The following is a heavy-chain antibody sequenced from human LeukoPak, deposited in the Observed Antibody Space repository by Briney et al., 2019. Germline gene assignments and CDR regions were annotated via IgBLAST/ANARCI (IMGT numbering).Heavy chain of an antibody. CDR3: ARGLQETLGWLKAFSAFDI. Sequence: GASVKVSCKTSGYSENFYGITWVRQVAGQGLEWMGWISAQHGQTEYAPNSQDRVTMTTDTYTNTAYMELRSLRSDDTAVYYCARGLQETLGWLKAFSAFDIWGQGTMVTVSS. J-gene: IGHJ3*02. CDR1: GYSENFYG. V-gene: IGHV1-18*01. CDR2: ISAQHGQT. D-gene: IGHD5-24*01.